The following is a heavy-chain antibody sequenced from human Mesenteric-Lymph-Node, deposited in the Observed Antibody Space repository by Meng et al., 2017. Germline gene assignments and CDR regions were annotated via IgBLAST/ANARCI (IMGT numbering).Heavy chain of an antibody. CDR3: ARDGYNGYGPDYYYYGMDV. Sequence: ASVKVSCKASGYTFTGYYMHWVRQAPGQGLEWMGWINPNSGGTNYAQKFQGRVTMTRDTSTSTVYMELSSLRSEDTAVYYCARDGYNGYGPDYYYYGMDVWGQGTTVTVSS. CDR1: GYTFTGYY. D-gene: IGHD5-18*01. J-gene: IGHJ6*02. V-gene: IGHV1-2*02. CDR2: INPNSGGT.